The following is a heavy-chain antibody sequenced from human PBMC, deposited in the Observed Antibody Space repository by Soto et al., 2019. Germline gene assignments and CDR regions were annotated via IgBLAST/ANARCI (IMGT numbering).Heavy chain of an antibody. D-gene: IGHD5-12*01. Sequence: ASVKVSCKASGGTFSSYAISWVRQAPGQGLEWMGGIIPTFGTANYAQKFQGRVTITADESTSTAYMELSSLRSEDTAVYYCARDYRHSGYDLWYFDLWGRGALVTVSS. V-gene: IGHV1-69*13. J-gene: IGHJ2*01. CDR2: IIPTFGTA. CDR3: ARDYRHSGYDLWYFDL. CDR1: GGTFSSYA.